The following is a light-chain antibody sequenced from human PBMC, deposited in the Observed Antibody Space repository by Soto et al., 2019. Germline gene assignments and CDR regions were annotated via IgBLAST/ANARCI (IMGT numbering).Light chain of an antibody. CDR1: SSDVGGYNY. J-gene: IGLJ2*01. CDR3: CSSTTSGSLV. CDR2: DVS. Sequence: QSVLTQPASVSGSPGQSITISCTGTSSDVGGYNYVSWYQQHPGKAPKLMIYDVSNRPSGVFNRFSGSKSGNTASLTISGLQAEDEADYYCCSSTTSGSLVFGGGTKLTVL. V-gene: IGLV2-14*01.